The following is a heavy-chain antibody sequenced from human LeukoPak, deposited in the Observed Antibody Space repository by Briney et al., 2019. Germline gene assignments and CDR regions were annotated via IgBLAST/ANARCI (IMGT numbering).Heavy chain of an antibody. CDR1: GYTFSDYG. CDR3: ARETPAYCSGTACYGDYNSFDP. J-gene: IGHJ5*02. V-gene: IGHV1-18*01. Sequence: ASVKVSCKASGYTFSDYGISWVRQAPGQGLKWMGWINALNGDTNYARKFQDRLTLTTDTSTSTAYMELWSLISDDTAVYYCARETPAYCSGTACYGDYNSFDPWGQGTLVTVSS. CDR2: INALNGDT. D-gene: IGHD2-2*01.